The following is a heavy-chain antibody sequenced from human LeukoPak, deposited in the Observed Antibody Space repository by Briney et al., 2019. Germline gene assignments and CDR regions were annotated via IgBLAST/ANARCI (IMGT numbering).Heavy chain of an antibody. J-gene: IGHJ6*02. CDR2: INPNSGGT. V-gene: IGHV1-2*04. CDR1: GYTFTGYY. D-gene: IGHD3-9*01. CDR3: ARGHLPHYGILTGYLYGMDV. Sequence: ASVKVSCKASGYTFTGYYMHWVRQAPGQGLEWMGWINPNSGGTNYAQKFQGWVTMTRDTSISTAYMELSRLRSDDTAVYYCARGHLPHYGILTGYLYGMDVWGQGTTVTVSS.